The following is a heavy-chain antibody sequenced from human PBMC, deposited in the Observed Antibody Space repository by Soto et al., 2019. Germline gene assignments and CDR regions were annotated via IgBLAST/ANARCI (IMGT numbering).Heavy chain of an antibody. CDR1: GGSVSSGSYY. V-gene: IGHV4-61*01. CDR3: ARGAEYGSGSIDSDY. J-gene: IGHJ4*02. Sequence: QVQLQESGPGLVKPSETLSLTCTVSGGSVSSGSYYWSWIRQPPGKGLEWIGYIYYSGSTNYNPSLKSRVTISVDTSKNQFSLKLSSVTAADTAVYYCARGAEYGSGSIDSDYWDQGTLVTVSS. CDR2: IYYSGST. D-gene: IGHD3-10*01.